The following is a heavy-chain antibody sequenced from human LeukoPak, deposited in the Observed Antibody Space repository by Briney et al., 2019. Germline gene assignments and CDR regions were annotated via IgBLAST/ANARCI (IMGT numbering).Heavy chain of an antibody. CDR1: GFTFSSYG. J-gene: IGHJ4*02. CDR3: AKDVSWRTTVTTGFEY. V-gene: IGHV3-30*18. D-gene: IGHD4-17*01. CDR2: IAYDGSNK. Sequence: GGSLGLSCAASGFTFSSYGMHWVRQAPGKGLEWVAVIAYDGSNKYYADSVKGRFTISRDNSKNTLYLQMNGLRAEDTAVYYCAKDVSWRTTVTTGFEYWGQGTLVTVSS.